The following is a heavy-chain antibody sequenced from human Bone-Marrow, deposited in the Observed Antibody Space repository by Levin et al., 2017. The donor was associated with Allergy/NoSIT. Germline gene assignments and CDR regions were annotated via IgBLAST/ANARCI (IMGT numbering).Heavy chain of an antibody. CDR3: ARDRVTTNWYFDL. Sequence: GGSLRLSCSASGFNFSSYWMHWVRQAPGKGLVWVSRINRDGSSTSYADSVKGRFTISRDNAKNTLYLQMNSLRAEDTSVYYCARDRVTTNWYFDLWSRGTLVTVST. D-gene: IGHD4-17*01. CDR1: GFNFSSYW. J-gene: IGHJ2*01. CDR2: INRDGSST. V-gene: IGHV3-74*01.